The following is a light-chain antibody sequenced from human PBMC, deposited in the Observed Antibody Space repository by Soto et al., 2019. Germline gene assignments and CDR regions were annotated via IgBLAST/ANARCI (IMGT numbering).Light chain of an antibody. J-gene: IGLJ2*01. CDR2: EVN. CDR1: SSDVGAYDY. Sequence: QSALTQPAAVSGSPGQSIAISCSGTSSDVGAYDYVSWYQHHPGKAPKLIIFEVNNRPSGVSDRFSGSKSGNTASLTISGLRPEDEADYYCTSYTTTQTLLFGGGTKLTVL. CDR3: TSYTTTQTLL. V-gene: IGLV2-14*01.